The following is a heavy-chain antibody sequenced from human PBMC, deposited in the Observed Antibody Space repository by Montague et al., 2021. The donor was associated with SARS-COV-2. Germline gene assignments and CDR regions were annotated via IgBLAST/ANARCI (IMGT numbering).Heavy chain of an antibody. CDR3: ARDPKYYDILTGYLIARSYYYYYGMDV. D-gene: IGHD3-9*01. V-gene: IGHV3-33*05. J-gene: IGHJ6*02. CDR1: GFTFSSYG. Sequence: SLRLSCAASGFTFSSYGMHWVRQAPGKGLEWAAVISYDGSNKYYADSVKGRFTISRDNSKNTLYLQMNSLRAEDTAVYYCARDPKYYDILTGYLIARSYYYYYGMDVWGQGTTVTVSS. CDR2: ISYDGSNK.